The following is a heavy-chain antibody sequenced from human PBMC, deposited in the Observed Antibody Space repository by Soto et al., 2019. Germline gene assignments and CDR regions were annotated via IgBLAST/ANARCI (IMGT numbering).Heavy chain of an antibody. V-gene: IGHV4-31*03. CDR2: IYYSGST. CDR1: GGSISSGGYY. D-gene: IGHD3-10*01. CDR3: ASRGYYGSGSYSNFDY. Sequence: QVQLQESGPGLVKPSQTLSLTCTVSGGSISSGGYYWSWIRQHPGKGLEWIGYIYYSGSTYYNPSLKSRVTTSVDTSKNQFSLKLSSVTAADTAVYYCASRGYYGSGSYSNFDYWGQGTLVTVSS. J-gene: IGHJ4*02.